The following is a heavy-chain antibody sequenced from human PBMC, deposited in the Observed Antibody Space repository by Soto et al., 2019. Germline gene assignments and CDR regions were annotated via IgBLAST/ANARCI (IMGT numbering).Heavy chain of an antibody. CDR1: GGSMISYY. Sequence: SETLSLTCTVSGGSMISYYWSWIRQPPGRGLEWIGFIYYAGSTKYNPSLNSRVTISVDTSKNQFSLTVTSVTAADTAVYYCARVAGPEYSSSYWFDPWGQGTLVTVSS. CDR3: ARVAGPEYSSSYWFDP. CDR2: IYYAGST. V-gene: IGHV4-59*08. J-gene: IGHJ5*02. D-gene: IGHD6-6*01.